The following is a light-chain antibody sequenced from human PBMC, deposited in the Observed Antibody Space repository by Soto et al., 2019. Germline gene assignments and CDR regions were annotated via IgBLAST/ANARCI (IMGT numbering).Light chain of an antibody. CDR3: QQYNNWGT. CDR2: GAS. J-gene: IGKJ1*01. CDR1: QSVSSN. V-gene: IGKV3-15*01. Sequence: EIVMTQSPATLSVSPGERATLSCRASQSVSSNLAWYQQKPGQAPRLLIYGASTRATAIPARFSGSGSGTVFTLTISSLQYEDFAVYYCQQYNNWGTFGQGTKVEIK.